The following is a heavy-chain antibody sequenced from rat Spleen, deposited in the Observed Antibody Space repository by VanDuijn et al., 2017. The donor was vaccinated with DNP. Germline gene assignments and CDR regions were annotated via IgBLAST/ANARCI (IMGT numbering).Heavy chain of an antibody. D-gene: IGHD1-12*02. CDR3: ARFGSYYYVMDA. CDR2: ISYSGST. J-gene: IGHJ4*01. V-gene: IGHV3-1*01. Sequence: EVQLQESGPGLVKPSQSLSLTCSVTGYSITSHYWGWIRKFPGNKMEWMGYISYSGSTGYNPSLKSRISITRNTSKNQFFLRLNSVTTEDTATYYCARFGSYYYVMDAWGQGASVTVSS. CDR1: GYSITSHY.